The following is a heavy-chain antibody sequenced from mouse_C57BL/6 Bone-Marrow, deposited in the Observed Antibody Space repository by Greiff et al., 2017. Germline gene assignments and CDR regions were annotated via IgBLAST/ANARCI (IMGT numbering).Heavy chain of an antibody. CDR3: ARALGTWFAD. CDR1: GYTFTSYW. J-gene: IGHJ3*01. V-gene: IGHV1-64*01. Sequence: VQLQQPGAELVKPGASVKLSCKASGYTFTSYWMHWVKQRPGQGLEWIGMIHPNSGSTNYNEKFKSKATLTVDKSSSTAYMQLSSLTSEGSAVYYCARALGTWFADWGQGTLVTVSA. CDR2: IHPNSGST. D-gene: IGHD4-1*01.